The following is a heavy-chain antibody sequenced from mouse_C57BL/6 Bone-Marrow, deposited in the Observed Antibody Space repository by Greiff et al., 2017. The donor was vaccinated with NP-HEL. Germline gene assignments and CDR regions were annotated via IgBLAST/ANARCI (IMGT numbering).Heavy chain of an antibody. CDR2: IDPETGGT. V-gene: IGHV1-15*01. J-gene: IGHJ2*01. Sequence: QVQLKQSGAELVRPGASVTLSCKASGYTFTDYEMHWVKQTPVHGLEWIGAIDPETGGTAYNQKFKGKAILTADKSSSTAYMELRSLTSEDSAVYYCTRPAAGTDYWGQGTTLTVSS. CDR1: GYTFTDYE. CDR3: TRPAAGTDY.